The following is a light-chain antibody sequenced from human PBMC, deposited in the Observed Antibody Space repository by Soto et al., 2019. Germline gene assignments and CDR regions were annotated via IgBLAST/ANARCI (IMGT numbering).Light chain of an antibody. J-gene: IGKJ1*01. CDR2: DAS. V-gene: IGKV3D-15*01. CDR1: QSVSSY. Sequence: EIVMTQSPATLSVSPGERATLSCRASQSVSSYLAWYQQKPGQAPRLLIYDASSRATGIPDRFSGGGSGTDFTLTISRLEPEDFAVYHCQQYHNWPSWTFGQGTKVDIK. CDR3: QQYHNWPSWT.